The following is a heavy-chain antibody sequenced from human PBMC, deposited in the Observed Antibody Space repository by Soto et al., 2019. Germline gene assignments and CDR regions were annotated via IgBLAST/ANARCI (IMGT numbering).Heavy chain of an antibody. V-gene: IGHV5-10-1*01. CDR1: GYNFITDW. D-gene: IGHD3-16*01. J-gene: IGHJ6*02. Sequence: GESLKISCKVSGYNFITDWISWVRQMPGKGLEWMGRIDPTDSYTKYSPSFEGHVTISADKSISTAYLQWSSLKASDSAVYYCARLSRASFALDVWGQGTTVT. CDR3: ARLSRASFALDV. CDR2: IDPTDSYT.